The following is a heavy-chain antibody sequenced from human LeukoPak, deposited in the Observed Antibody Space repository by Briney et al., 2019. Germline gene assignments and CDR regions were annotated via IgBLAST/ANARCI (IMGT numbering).Heavy chain of an antibody. CDR3: ARRDVFDI. CDR2: INYDGTTT. Sequence: RSGGSLRLSCAASGFTFSNCWMHWVRQAPGKGLVWVSRINYDGTTTGYADSVKGRFTISRDNAKNTLYLQMNSLRAEDTAVYYCARRDVFDIWGQGTMVTASS. V-gene: IGHV3-74*01. J-gene: IGHJ3*02. CDR1: GFTFSNCW.